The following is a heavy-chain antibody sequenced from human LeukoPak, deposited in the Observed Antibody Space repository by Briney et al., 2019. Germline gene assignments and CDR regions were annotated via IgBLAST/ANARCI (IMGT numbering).Heavy chain of an antibody. V-gene: IGHV4-4*07. CDR3: ASGYYDFWSGNNWFDP. Sequence: PSETLSLTCTVSGGSISSYYWSWIRQPAGKGLEWIGRIYTSGSTNYNPSLKSRVTMSVDTSKNQFSLKLSSVTAADTAVYYCASGYYDFWSGNNWFDPWGQGTLVTVSS. D-gene: IGHD3-3*01. CDR1: GGSISSYY. CDR2: IYTSGST. J-gene: IGHJ5*02.